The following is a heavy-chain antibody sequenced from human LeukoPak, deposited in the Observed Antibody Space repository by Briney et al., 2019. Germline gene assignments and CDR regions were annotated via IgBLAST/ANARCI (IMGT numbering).Heavy chain of an antibody. CDR3: ARDFPGIAVAGTRPLDY. Sequence: GGSLRLSCAASGFTVSSNYMSWVRQAPGKGLEWVSVIYSGGNTYYADSVKGRFTISRDNSKNTLYLQMNSLRAEDTAVYYCARDFPGIAVAGTRPLDYWGQGTLVTVSS. CDR2: IYSGGNT. V-gene: IGHV3-53*01. CDR1: GFTVSSNY. J-gene: IGHJ4*02. D-gene: IGHD6-19*01.